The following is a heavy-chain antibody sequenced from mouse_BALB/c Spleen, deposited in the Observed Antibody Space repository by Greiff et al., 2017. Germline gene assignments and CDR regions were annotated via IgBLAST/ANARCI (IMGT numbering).Heavy chain of an antibody. CDR3: ARSLAVLRLRSLDY. V-gene: IGHV1-85*01. J-gene: IGHJ2*01. Sequence: VPVVESGAELVKPEASVKLSCKASGYTFTSYDINWVRQRPEQGLEWIGWIFPGDGSTKYNEKFKGKATLTTAKSSSTAYMQLSRLTSEDSAVYFCARSLAVLRLRSLDYWGQGTTLTVSS. CDR1: GYTFTSYD. CDR2: IFPGDGST. D-gene: IGHD1-2*01.